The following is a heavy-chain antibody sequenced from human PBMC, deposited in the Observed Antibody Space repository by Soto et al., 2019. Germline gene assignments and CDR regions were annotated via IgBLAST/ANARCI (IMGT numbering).Heavy chain of an antibody. D-gene: IGHD3-10*01. J-gene: IGHJ4*02. CDR3: ARDWGGLGY. V-gene: IGHV3-7*03. Sequence: HPGGSLRLSCAASGFTFRNYWMTWVRQAPGKGLEWVANIIKDGNEKSYVDSVKGRFTISRDNAKNSLYLEMNNLRVEDTAVYYCARDWGGLGYWGQGTLVTVSS. CDR1: GFTFRNYW. CDR2: IIKDGNEK.